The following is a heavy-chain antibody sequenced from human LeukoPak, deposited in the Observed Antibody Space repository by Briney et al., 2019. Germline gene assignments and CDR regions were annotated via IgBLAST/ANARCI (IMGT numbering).Heavy chain of an antibody. Sequence: PSETLSLTCTVSGDSISSGVYYWSWLRQPPGRGLEWIGYIYSGGSTYYNPSLKSRVTISVDTSKNQFSLKLSSVTAADTAVYYCARENGYGVNEYWGQGTLVTVSS. CDR2: IYSGGST. J-gene: IGHJ4*02. CDR1: GDSISSGVYY. V-gene: IGHV4-30-4*01. D-gene: IGHD4-23*01. CDR3: ARENGYGVNEY.